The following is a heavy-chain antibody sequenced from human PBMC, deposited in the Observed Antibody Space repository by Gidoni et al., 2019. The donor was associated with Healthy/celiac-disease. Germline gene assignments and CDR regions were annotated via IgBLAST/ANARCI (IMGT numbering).Heavy chain of an antibody. Sequence: QLQLQESGPGLVTPSETLSLPCTVSGGSISSSSYYWGWIRQPPGKGLEWIGSIYYSGSTYYNPSLKSRVTISVDTSKNQFSLKLSSVTAADTAVYYCAGFGSGSYYSGVACWGQGTLVTVSS. V-gene: IGHV4-39*01. J-gene: IGHJ4*02. CDR3: AGFGSGSYYSGVAC. CDR1: GGSISSSSYY. CDR2: IYYSGST. D-gene: IGHD3-10*01.